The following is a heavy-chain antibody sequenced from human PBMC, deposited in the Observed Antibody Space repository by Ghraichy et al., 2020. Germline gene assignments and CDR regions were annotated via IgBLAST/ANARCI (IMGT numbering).Heavy chain of an antibody. CDR2: IYYTGTT. CDR3: ARQRYGGDFIFDY. Sequence: SETLSLTCTVSGGSIYSYYWTWIRQPPGKTLEWIGHIYYTGTTNYHPSLKSRVTISADTSTNKFSLKLSSVTAADTAVYFCARQRYGGDFIFDYWGRGSLVTFSS. J-gene: IGHJ4*02. D-gene: IGHD4-23*01. V-gene: IGHV4-59*01. CDR1: GGSIYSYY.